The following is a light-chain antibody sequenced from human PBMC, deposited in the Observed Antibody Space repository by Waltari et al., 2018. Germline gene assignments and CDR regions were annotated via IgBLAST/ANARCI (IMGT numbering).Light chain of an antibody. CDR2: QDT. V-gene: IGLV3-1*01. J-gene: IGLJ3*02. CDR1: ILGNKY. CDR3: QALGTGAWV. Sequence: SYELTQPPSVSVSPGQTASITCSGDILGNKYASWYQQKPGQSPLLVIYQDTKRPSGSPERVSGSKSANAATLTITGTQAMDEADYYCQALGTGAWVFGGGTKLTVL.